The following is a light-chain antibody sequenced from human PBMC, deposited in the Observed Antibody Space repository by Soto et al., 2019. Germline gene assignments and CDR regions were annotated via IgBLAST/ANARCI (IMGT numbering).Light chain of an antibody. CDR2: LAS. CDR3: QQYNNWPPRWT. Sequence: EIVMTQSPATLSVSPGERATLSCRASQSVSSNLAWYQQKPGQAPRLLIYLASTRVTGILARFSGSGSGTEFTLTISSLQSEDFAVYYCQQYNNWPPRWTFGQGTKVDIK. J-gene: IGKJ1*01. V-gene: IGKV3-15*01. CDR1: QSVSSN.